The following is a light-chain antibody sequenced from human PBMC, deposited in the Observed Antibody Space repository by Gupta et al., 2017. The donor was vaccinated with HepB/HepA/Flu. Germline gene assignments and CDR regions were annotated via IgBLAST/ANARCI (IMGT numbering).Light chain of an antibody. CDR3: QQRGNWPLFT. J-gene: IGKJ3*01. Sequence: DNVLTQSPATLFLSPGERATLSCRATQSVGPYLAWYQHKPGQAPRLLIYDASNRAPGIPARFSGSGSWTDFTLTISSLEPEDFAVYYCQQRGNWPLFTFGPGTKVDIK. CDR2: DAS. CDR1: QSVGPY. V-gene: IGKV3-11*01.